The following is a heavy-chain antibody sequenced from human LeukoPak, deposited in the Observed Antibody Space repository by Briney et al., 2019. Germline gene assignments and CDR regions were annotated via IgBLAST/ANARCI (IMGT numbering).Heavy chain of an antibody. D-gene: IGHD5-12*01. V-gene: IGHV3-74*01. Sequence: GGSLRLSCAASGFTFSSYSMNWVRQAPGKGLVWVSRLNADGNSITYADSVRGRFTISRDNAKNTVHLQMNSLRVEDTAIYFCAGAYSAYDPFDYWGQGILVTVSS. CDR1: GFTFSSYS. CDR3: AGAYSAYDPFDY. J-gene: IGHJ4*02. CDR2: LNADGNSI.